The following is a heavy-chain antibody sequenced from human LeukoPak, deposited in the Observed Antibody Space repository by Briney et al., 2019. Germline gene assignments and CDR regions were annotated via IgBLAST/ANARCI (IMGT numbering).Heavy chain of an antibody. CDR3: ARNAYYYDSSGYYYMGYYFDY. J-gene: IGHJ4*02. Sequence: SETLSLPCTVSGGSISSSSYYWGWIRQPPGKGLEWIGSIYYSGSTYYNPSLKSRVTISVDTSKNQFSLKLSSVTAADTAVYYCARNAYYYDSSGYYYMGYYFDYWGQGTLVTVSS. CDR2: IYYSGST. V-gene: IGHV4-39*01. D-gene: IGHD3-22*01. CDR1: GGSISSSSYY.